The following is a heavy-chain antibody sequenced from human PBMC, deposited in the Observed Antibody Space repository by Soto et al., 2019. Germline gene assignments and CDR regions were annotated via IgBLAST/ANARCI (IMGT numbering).Heavy chain of an antibody. CDR3: ARGVNYYDSSGFYPRDY. V-gene: IGHV4-38-2*01. J-gene: IGHJ4*02. Sequence: PSETLSLTCAVSGYSITTGYYLGWVRRPPWKGLEWIGSVYHSGRTSYNPSLESRVTISVDTSKNQFSLRLSSVTAADTAVYYCARGVNYYDSSGFYPRDYWGQRILVTVSS. D-gene: IGHD3-22*01. CDR2: VYHSGRT. CDR1: GYSITTGYY.